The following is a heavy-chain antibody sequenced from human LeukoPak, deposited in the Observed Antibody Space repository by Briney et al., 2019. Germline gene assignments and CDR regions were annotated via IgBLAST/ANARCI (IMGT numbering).Heavy chain of an antibody. CDR1: GYTFTSYG. CDR3: ARDYLEHGGYGGLMAKRFDY. D-gene: IGHD5-12*01. Sequence: GASVKVSCKASGYTFTSYGISWVRQAPGQGLEWLGWISAYNGNTNYAQKLQGRVTMTTDTSTSTAYMELWSLRSDDTAVYYCARDYLEHGGYGGLMAKRFDYWGQGTLVTVSS. CDR2: ISAYNGNT. V-gene: IGHV1-18*01. J-gene: IGHJ4*02.